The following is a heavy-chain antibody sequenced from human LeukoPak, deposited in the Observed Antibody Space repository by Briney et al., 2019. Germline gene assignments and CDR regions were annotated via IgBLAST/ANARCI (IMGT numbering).Heavy chain of an antibody. V-gene: IGHV3-23*01. CDR1: GFTFSGSA. D-gene: IGHD2-15*01. CDR3: AKAGAVVVVAAKYFDY. J-gene: IGHJ4*02. Sequence: GGSLRLSCAASGFTFSGSALHWVRQASGKGLEWVSYTSSSGSTIYYADSVKGRFTISRDNSKNTLYLQMNSLRAEDTAVYYCAKAGAVVVVAAKYFDYWGQGTLVTVSS. CDR2: TSSSGSTI.